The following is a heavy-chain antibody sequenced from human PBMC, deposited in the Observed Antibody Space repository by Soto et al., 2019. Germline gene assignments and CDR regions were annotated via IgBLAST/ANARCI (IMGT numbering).Heavy chain of an antibody. CDR3: ARGLISLGTIWFDP. CDR1: GGSFSGYY. J-gene: IGHJ5*02. V-gene: IGHV4-34*01. CDR2: INHSGST. Sequence: SETLSLTCAVYGGSFSGYYWSWIRQPPGKGLEWIGEINHSGSTNYNPSLKSRVTISVDTSKNQFSLKLSSVTAADTAVYYCARGLISLGTIWFDPWGQGTLVTVSS. D-gene: IGHD3-3*01.